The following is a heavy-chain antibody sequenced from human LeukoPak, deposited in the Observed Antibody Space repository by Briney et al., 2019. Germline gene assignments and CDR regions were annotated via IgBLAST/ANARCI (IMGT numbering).Heavy chain of an antibody. D-gene: IGHD1-14*01. CDR2: IIPIFGTA. J-gene: IGHJ4*02. CDR3: ASNRLGAGSNPPGY. CDR1: GGTFSSYA. Sequence: ASVKVSCKASGGTFSSYAISWVRQAPGQGLEWMGGIIPIFGTANYAQKFQGRVTITTDESTSTAYMEPSSLRSEDTAVYYCASNRLGAGSNPPGYWGQGTLVTVSS. V-gene: IGHV1-69*05.